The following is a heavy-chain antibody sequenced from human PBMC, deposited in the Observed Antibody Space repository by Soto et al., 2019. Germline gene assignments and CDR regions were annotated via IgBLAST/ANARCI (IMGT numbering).Heavy chain of an antibody. V-gene: IGHV4-59*01. CDR3: ARVLGGVDTSFYGMDV. D-gene: IGHD5-18*01. Sequence: PWETLSLTCTVSGGSISSYYWSWIRQPPGKGLEWIGYIYYSGSTNYNPSLKSRVTILVDTSKNQFSLKLSSVTAADTAVYYCARVLGGVDTSFYGMDVWGQGTTVTVSS. CDR1: GGSISSYY. CDR2: IYYSGST. J-gene: IGHJ6*02.